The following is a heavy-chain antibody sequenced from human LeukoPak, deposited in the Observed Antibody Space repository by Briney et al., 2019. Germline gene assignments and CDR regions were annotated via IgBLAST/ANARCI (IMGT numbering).Heavy chain of an antibody. Sequence: GGSLRLSCAASGFTFSSYAMSWVRQAPGKGLGWVSAISGSGGSTYYADSVKGRFTISRDNSKNTLYLQMNSLRAEDTAVYYCANGDYQGYYFDYWGQGTLVTASS. D-gene: IGHD4-17*01. CDR3: ANGDYQGYYFDY. CDR2: ISGSGGST. J-gene: IGHJ4*02. CDR1: GFTFSSYA. V-gene: IGHV3-23*01.